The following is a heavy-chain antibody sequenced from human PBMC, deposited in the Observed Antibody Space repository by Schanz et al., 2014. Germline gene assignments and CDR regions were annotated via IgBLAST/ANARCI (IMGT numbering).Heavy chain of an antibody. CDR3: ARGGGPEDVFDI. Sequence: QVQLVQSGAEVKKPGSSMKVSCKASGGTFNSYTINWVRQAPGQGLEWMGRIIPILGIVNYAQRFQDRVRITADKSTSTAYMELSSLRSDDTAVYYCARGGGPEDVFDIWGQGTIXTVSS. CDR2: IIPILGIV. D-gene: IGHD2-15*01. V-gene: IGHV1-69*02. CDR1: GGTFNSYT. J-gene: IGHJ3*02.